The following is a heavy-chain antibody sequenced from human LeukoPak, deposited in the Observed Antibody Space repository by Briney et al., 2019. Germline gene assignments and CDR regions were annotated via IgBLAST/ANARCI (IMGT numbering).Heavy chain of an antibody. V-gene: IGHV3-30*02. CDR2: IRCDGSNK. J-gene: IGHJ4*02. CDR1: GFTFSSYG. CDR3: AKDYWDYYDSSGSTFDY. Sequence: PGGSLRLSCAASGFTFSSYGMHWVRQAPGKGLEWVAFIRCDGSNKYYADSVKGRFTISRDNSKNTLYLQMNSLRAEDTAVYYCAKDYWDYYDSSGSTFDYWGQGTLVTVSS. D-gene: IGHD3-22*01.